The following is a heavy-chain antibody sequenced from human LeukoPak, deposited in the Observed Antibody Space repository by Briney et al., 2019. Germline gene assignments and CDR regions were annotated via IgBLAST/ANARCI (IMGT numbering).Heavy chain of an antibody. J-gene: IGHJ5*02. V-gene: IGHV3-53*01. CDR3: ARCSEFLRFGP. CDR1: GFTVSGNY. Sequence: GGSLRLSCVVSGFTVSGNYMNWVRQAPGSGLEWVSIIYRDGTTYYADSVKGRFTISRDNFKNTLYLQMNSLRAEDTAVYYCARCSEFLRFGPWGQGTLVTVSS. D-gene: IGHD3-3*01. CDR2: IYRDGTT.